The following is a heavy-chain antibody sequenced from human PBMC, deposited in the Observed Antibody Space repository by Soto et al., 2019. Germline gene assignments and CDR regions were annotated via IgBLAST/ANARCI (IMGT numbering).Heavy chain of an antibody. CDR1: VGSVRIGNHF. CDR3: ARGGEPLGYYGLDV. Sequence: SEILSLTCSVSVGSVRIGNHFGNWIRQPPGRGLEWLSYMYYTGVTNYNPSLKSRVSMSVDTSKDRFSLNLTSLTAADTAVYYCARGGEPLGYYGLDVWGQGTTVTVSS. CDR2: MYYTGVT. V-gene: IGHV4-61*01. J-gene: IGHJ6*02.